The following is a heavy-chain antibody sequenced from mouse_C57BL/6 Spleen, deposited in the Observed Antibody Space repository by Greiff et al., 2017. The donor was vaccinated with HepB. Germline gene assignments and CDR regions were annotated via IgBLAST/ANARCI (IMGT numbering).Heavy chain of an antibody. V-gene: IGHV1-85*01. J-gene: IGHJ3*01. Sequence: QVQLQQSGPELVKPGDSVKLSCNASGYTFTSYDLNWVKQRPGQGLEWIGWIYHRDGSTKYNEKFKGQATLTVDTSTSTAYMELHSLTSEDSAVYFCARSGGNEAWFAYWGQGTLVTVSA. CDR1: GYTFTSYD. D-gene: IGHD1-1*02. CDR2: IYHRDGST. CDR3: ARSGGNEAWFAY.